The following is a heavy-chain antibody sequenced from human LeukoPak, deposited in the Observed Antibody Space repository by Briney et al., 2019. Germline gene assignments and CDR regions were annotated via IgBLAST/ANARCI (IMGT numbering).Heavy chain of an antibody. D-gene: IGHD5-24*01. CDR1: GYTFTNYA. CDR3: ARGLQENLAWLKAFSAFDI. CDR2: ISAYNGNT. Sequence: GASVKVSCKASGYTFTNYAMNWVRQAPGQGLEWMGWISAYNGNTNYAQKLQGRVTMTTDTSTNTAYMELRSLRSDDTAVYYCARGLQENLAWLKAFSAFDIWGQGTMATVSS. J-gene: IGHJ3*02. V-gene: IGHV1-18*01.